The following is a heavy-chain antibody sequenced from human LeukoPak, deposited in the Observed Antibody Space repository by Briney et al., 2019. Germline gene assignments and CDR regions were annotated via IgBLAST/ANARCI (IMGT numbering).Heavy chain of an antibody. CDR3: VRCRGTTVLTRFDN. CDR1: GGSINNYY. CDR2: IYSSGST. V-gene: IGHV4-4*07. J-gene: IGHJ4*02. Sequence: SESLSLTCTVSGGSINNYYWSWIRQPARKGLEWIGRIYSSGSTNYNPPLKSRVTMSVDTSKNQFSVNLTSVTAADTAVYYCVRCRGTTVLTRFDNWGQGTLVTVSS. D-gene: IGHD1-1*01.